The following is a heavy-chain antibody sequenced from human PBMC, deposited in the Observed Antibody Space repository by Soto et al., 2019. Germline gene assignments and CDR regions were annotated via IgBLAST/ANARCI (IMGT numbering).Heavy chain of an antibody. CDR2: INAGNGNT. CDR3: ARLGDSSGWYGGFDY. V-gene: IGHV1-3*01. D-gene: IGHD6-19*01. Sequence: ASVKVSCKASGYTFTSYAMHWVRQAPGQRLEWMGWINAGNGNTKYSQKFQGRVTITRDTSASTAYMELSSLRSEDTAVYYCARLGDSSGWYGGFDYWGQGTLVTVSS. CDR1: GYTFTSYA. J-gene: IGHJ4*02.